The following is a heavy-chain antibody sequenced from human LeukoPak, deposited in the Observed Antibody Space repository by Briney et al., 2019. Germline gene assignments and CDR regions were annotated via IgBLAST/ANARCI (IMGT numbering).Heavy chain of an antibody. CDR2: MNPNSGNT. J-gene: IGHJ4*02. V-gene: IGHV1-8*01. Sequence: ASVKVSCKASGYTFTSYDINWVRQATGQGLEWMGWMNPNSGNTGYAQKFQGRVTMTRNTSISTAYMELSSLRSEDTAVYYCAREAYYGSGSYSYDYFDYWGQETLVTVSP. CDR1: GYTFTSYD. CDR3: AREAYYGSGSYSYDYFDY. D-gene: IGHD3-10*01.